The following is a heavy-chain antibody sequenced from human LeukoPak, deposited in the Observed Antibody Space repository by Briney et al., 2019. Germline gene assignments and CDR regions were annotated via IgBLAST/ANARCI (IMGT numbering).Heavy chain of an antibody. CDR1: GFTFSNYA. D-gene: IGHD1-26*01. CDR3: VSEGGNYYLPFDY. V-gene: IGHV4-59*04. CDR2: FHSSGRT. J-gene: IGHJ4*02. Sequence: PGGSLRLSCAASGFTFSNYAMSWVRQAPGKGLEWIGNFHSSGRTHYNPSLESRVTISVDTSKNLVSLKLSSVTAADTAVYYCVSEGGNYYLPFDYWGQGTLVTVSS.